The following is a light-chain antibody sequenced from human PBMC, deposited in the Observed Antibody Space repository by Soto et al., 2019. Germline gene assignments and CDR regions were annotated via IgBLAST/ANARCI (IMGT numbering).Light chain of an antibody. Sequence: EIVMTQSPATLSVSPGERAILSCRASQTVNTYLAWYQQKPGQAPRLLIYGASTRATGIPARCSGSGSGIEFALTISSLQSEDFAVYYGQQYNNWAPSPRFGPGTKVDVK. CDR2: GAS. V-gene: IGKV3D-15*01. CDR3: QQYNNWAPSPR. J-gene: IGKJ3*01. CDR1: QTVNTY.